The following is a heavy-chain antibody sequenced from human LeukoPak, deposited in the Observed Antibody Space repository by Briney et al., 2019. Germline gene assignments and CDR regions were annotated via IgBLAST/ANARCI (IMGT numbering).Heavy chain of an antibody. D-gene: IGHD6-13*01. V-gene: IGHV3-11*04. Sequence: GGSLRLSCAASGFTFSDYYMSWIRQAPGKGLEWVSYISSSGSTIYYADSVKGRFTISRDNAETSLSLQMNSLRAEDTAVYYCARASSSTWNFDYWGQGTLVTVSS. CDR3: ARASSSTWNFDY. J-gene: IGHJ4*02. CDR1: GFTFSDYY. CDR2: ISSSGSTI.